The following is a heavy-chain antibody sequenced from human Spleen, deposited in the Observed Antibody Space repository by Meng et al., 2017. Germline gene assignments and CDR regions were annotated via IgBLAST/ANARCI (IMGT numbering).Heavy chain of an antibody. V-gene: IGHV1-2*06. CDR3: ARDASCDH. D-gene: IGHD3-16*02. CDR1: GYTFTAYY. CDR2: INPNSGDT. J-gene: IGHJ4*02. Sequence: QWLLLRPGVEVKKPGAQVKVSCKDSGYTFTAYYIHWVRQAPGQGLEWMGRINPNSGDTNYAQKFQGRVTMTRDTSISTAYMELSRLISDDTAVYYCARDASCDHWGQGTLVTVSS.